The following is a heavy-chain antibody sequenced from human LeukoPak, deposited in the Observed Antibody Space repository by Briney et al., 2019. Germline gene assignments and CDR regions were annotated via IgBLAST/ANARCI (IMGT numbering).Heavy chain of an antibody. Sequence: SVKVSCKASGGTFSSYTFTWVRQAPGQGLEWMGGIIPMFGSANYAQRFQGRVTITADESTTTAYMEVSSLRSEDTAVYYCARGEVPPHYFDSWGQGTLVTVSS. CDR1: GGTFSSYT. CDR3: ARGEVPPHYFDS. J-gene: IGHJ4*02. CDR2: IIPMFGSA. V-gene: IGHV1-69*13.